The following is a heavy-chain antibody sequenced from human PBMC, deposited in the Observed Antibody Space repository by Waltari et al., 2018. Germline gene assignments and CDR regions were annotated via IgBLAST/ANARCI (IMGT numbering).Heavy chain of an antibody. CDR1: GFTFNTYA. D-gene: IGHD3-16*02. CDR2: ITGNGGGT. CDR3: AKDFIGVIADASDI. V-gene: IGHV3-23*04. Sequence: EVQLVESGGGLVQPGGSLRLSCAASGFTFNTYAMNWVRQAPGRGLEWVSSITGNGGGTHYADSVKGRFTISTDNSKNTLFLQMDSLRAEDTAVYYCAKDFIGVIADASDIWGQGTMVTVSP. J-gene: IGHJ3*02.